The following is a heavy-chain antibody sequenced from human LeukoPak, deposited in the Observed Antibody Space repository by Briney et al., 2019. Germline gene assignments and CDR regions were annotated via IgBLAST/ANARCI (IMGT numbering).Heavy chain of an antibody. J-gene: IGHJ6*03. CDR1: GFTFSSYS. D-gene: IGHD1-26*01. Sequence: GGSLRLSCAASGFTFSSYSMNWVRQAPGKGLEWVSYISSSSSTIYYADSVKGRFTISRDNSKNTLYLQMNSLRAEDTAVYYCAKGYGWEASYYYYYMDVWGKGTTVTISS. CDR3: AKGYGWEASYYYYYMDV. V-gene: IGHV3-48*01. CDR2: ISSSSSTI.